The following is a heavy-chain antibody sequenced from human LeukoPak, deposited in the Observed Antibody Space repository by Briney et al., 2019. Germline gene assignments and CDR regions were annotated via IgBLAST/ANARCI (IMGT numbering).Heavy chain of an antibody. CDR3: ARIRYYYGSGSYSLGY. Sequence: ASVKVSCKASGYTFIDYYIHWVRQAPGPGLEGTGGINPNRGGTNYGQKFQGRVTMTRDTYISTAYMELSRLISDETAVYYCARIRYYYGSGSYSLGYWGQGTLVTVSS. J-gene: IGHJ4*02. V-gene: IGHV1-2*02. D-gene: IGHD3-10*01. CDR2: INPNRGGT. CDR1: GYTFIDYY.